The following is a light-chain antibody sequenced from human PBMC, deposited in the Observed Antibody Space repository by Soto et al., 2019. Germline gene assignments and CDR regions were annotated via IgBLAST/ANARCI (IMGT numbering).Light chain of an antibody. CDR2: GGS. CDR1: QSVSSSY. V-gene: IGKV3-20*01. J-gene: IGKJ5*01. CDR3: QQYGYLIT. Sequence: EIVLTQSPGTLSLSPGERATLSCSASQSVSSSYLAWHQHKPGLAPRLLIYGGSRRATGIPDRFSGSVSGTDFTLTISRLEPEDFAVYYCQQYGYLITFGQGTRLEIK.